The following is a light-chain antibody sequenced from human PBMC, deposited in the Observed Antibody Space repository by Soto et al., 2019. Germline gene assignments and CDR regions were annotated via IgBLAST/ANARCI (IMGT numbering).Light chain of an antibody. CDR2: GAS. CDR1: QSVCNRC. J-gene: IGKJ1*01. Sequence: ETVLTQSPGTLSLSPGERATLSCRASQSVCNRCLAWYQQKPGQSPRLLIYGASTRATGIPDRFSGSGSGTDFTLTISRLEPEDFAVYYCQHYGTTPWTFGQGTKVGIK. V-gene: IGKV3-20*01. CDR3: QHYGTTPWT.